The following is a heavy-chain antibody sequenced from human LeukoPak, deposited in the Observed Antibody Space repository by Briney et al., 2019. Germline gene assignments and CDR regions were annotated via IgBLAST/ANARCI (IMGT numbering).Heavy chain of an antibody. J-gene: IGHJ4*02. Sequence: ASVKVSCKASGYTFTGYYMHWVRQAPGQGLEWMGWINPNSGGTNYAQKFQGRVTMTRDTSISTAYMELSRLRSDDTAVYYCARVYYYGSGSYGGPPSWGQGTLVTVSS. CDR3: ARVYYYGSGSYGGPPS. D-gene: IGHD3-10*01. CDR2: INPNSGGT. CDR1: GYTFTGYY. V-gene: IGHV1-2*02.